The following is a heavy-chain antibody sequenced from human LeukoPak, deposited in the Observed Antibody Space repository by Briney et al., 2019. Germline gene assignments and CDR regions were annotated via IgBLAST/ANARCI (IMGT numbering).Heavy chain of an antibody. CDR2: INTNTGNP. D-gene: IGHD3-10*01. J-gene: IGHJ6*02. CDR1: GDTFTSYA. Sequence: ASVKVSCKASGDTFTSYAVNWVRQAPGQGLEWMGWINTNTGNPTYAQGFTGRFVFSLDTSVSTAYLQISSLKAEDTAVYYCASYGDYYYYNGMDVWGQGTTVTVSS. V-gene: IGHV7-4-1*02. CDR3: ASYGDYYYYNGMDV.